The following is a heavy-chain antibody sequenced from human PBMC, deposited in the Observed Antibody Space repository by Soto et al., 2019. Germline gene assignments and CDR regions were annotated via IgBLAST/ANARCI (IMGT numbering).Heavy chain of an antibody. CDR3: TRGPRSTSTGTGAF. CDR1: GFTFSMFW. CDR2: INDDGIST. Sequence: GGSLRLSCAASGFTFSMFWMHWVRQVPGKGPEWVSRINDDGISTNYADSVKGRFTISRDNARNILYLQMNALRVEDTAVYYCTRGPRSTSTGTGAFWGQGTLVTVSS. J-gene: IGHJ4*02. V-gene: IGHV3-74*01. D-gene: IGHD1-1*01.